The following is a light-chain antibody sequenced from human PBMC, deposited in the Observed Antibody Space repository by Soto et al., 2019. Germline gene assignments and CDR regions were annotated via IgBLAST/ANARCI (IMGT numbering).Light chain of an antibody. V-gene: IGLV1-51*01. CDR1: SSNIGGNS. J-gene: IGLJ1*01. CDR2: DDD. Sequence: QSVLTQPPSVSAAPGQRVTISCSGSSSNIGGNSVSWYQQLPGTATKILIYDDDKRPSGIPDRFSGSKSGTSATLGITGFQTGDEADYYCGSWGSSLSADVFGTGTKVTVL. CDR3: GSWGSSLSADV.